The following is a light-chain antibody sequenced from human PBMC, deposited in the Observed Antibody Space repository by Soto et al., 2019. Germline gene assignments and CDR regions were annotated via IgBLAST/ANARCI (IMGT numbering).Light chain of an antibody. Sequence: DIQMTQSPSSLSASVGDRVTITCRASQGIRNDLGWYQQKPAKAPERLIYAASSLQSEGPSRFSGSGFGTEVTLIYYSLQDEDFATYSCLQYSNYPWTVGQGTKVDIK. CDR3: LQYSNYPWT. V-gene: IGKV1-17*01. CDR2: AAS. J-gene: IGKJ1*01. CDR1: QGIRND.